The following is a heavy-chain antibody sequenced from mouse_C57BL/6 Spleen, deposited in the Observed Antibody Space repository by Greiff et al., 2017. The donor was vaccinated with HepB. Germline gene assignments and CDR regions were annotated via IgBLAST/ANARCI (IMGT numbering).Heavy chain of an antibody. Sequence: VQLQQSGAELARPGASVKMSCKASGYTFTSYTMHWVKQRPGPGLEWVGDINPSSGYTKNNQKFKDKATLTADKSSSAAYMQLSSLTSEDSAVYYGAREAVVDWYFDGWGTVTTVTVSS. CDR2: INPSSGYT. D-gene: IGHD1-1*01. CDR1: GYTFTSYT. CDR3: AREAVVDWYFDG. V-gene: IGHV1-4*01. J-gene: IGHJ1*03.